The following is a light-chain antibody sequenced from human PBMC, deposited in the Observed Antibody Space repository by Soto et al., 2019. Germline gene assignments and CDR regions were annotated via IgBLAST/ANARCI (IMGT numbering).Light chain of an antibody. CDR2: EVT. V-gene: IGLV2-14*01. CDR3: SSYTSSNTPYV. CDR1: SSDVGAYNF. J-gene: IGLJ1*01. Sequence: QSVLTQPASVSGSPGQSITISCTGTSSDVGAYNFVSWYQQYPGKAPKLILYEVTTRPSGVSSRFSGSKSGNTASLTISGLQADDEANYYCSSYTSSNTPYVFGTGTKVTVL.